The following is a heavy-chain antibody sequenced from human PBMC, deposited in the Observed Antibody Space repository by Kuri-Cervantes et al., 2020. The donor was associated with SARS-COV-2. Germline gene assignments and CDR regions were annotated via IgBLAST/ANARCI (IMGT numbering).Heavy chain of an antibody. D-gene: IGHD6-13*01. J-gene: IGHJ3*02. CDR3: ARDRSSNWFSTRVAFDI. CDR1: GFTFNSYN. V-gene: IGHV3-21*01. CDR2: ISSSTSYI. Sequence: ETLSLTCAASGFTFNSYNMNWVRQAPGKGLEWVSSISSSTSYIYYEDSVKGRFTISRDNAKNSLYLQMNSLRAEDTAIYYCARDRSSNWFSTRVAFDIWGQGTMVTVSS.